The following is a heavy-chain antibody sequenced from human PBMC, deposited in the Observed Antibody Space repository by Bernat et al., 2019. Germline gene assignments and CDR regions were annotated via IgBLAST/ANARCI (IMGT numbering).Heavy chain of an antibody. CDR2: IYYSGST. CDR1: GGSISSSSYY. J-gene: IGHJ4*02. V-gene: IGHV4-39*01. Sequence: QLHLQESGPGLVKPSETLSLTCTVSGGSISSSSYYWGWIRQPPGKGLEWIGSIYYSGSTYYNPSPKSPVAVSVGTSKNQCTLRVSSVTAADTAVDYCERLGPKYGWYNPLDYWGQGTLVTVSA. D-gene: IGHD6-19*01. CDR3: ERLGPKYGWYNPLDY.